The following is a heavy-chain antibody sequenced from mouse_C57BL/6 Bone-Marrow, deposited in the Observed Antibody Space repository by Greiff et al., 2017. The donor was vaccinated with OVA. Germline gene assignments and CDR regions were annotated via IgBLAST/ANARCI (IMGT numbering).Heavy chain of an antibody. CDR2: INPNNGGT. D-gene: IGHD3-2*02. J-gene: IGHJ2*01. CDR3: ARRAAQAKGNYFDY. CDR1: GYTFTDYY. V-gene: IGHV1-26*01. Sequence: EVKLQQSGPELVKPGASVKISCKASGYTFTDYYMNWVKQSHGKSLEWIGDINPNNGGTSYNQKFKGKATLTVDKSSSTAYMELRSLTSEDSAVYYCARRAAQAKGNYFDYWGQGTTLTVSS.